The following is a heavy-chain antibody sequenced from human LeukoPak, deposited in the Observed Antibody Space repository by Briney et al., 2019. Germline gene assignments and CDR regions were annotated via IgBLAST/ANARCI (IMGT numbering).Heavy chain of an antibody. D-gene: IGHD6-13*01. CDR2: ISGSGGST. V-gene: IGHV3-23*01. Sequence: GGSLRLSRAASGFTFSSYAMSWVRQAPGKGLEWVSAISGSGGSTYYADSVKGRFTISRDNSKNTLYLQMNSLRAEDTAVYYCAKAGYSSSWLFDYWGQGTLVTVSS. J-gene: IGHJ4*02. CDR3: AKAGYSSSWLFDY. CDR1: GFTFSSYA.